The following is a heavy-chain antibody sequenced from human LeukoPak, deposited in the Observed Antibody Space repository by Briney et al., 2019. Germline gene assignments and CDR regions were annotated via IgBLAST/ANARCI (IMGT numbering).Heavy chain of an antibody. Sequence: PSETLSLTCTVSGGSVSSGSYYRSWIRQPPGKGLEWIGYIYYSGSTNYNPSLKSRVTISVDTSKNQFSLKLSSVTAADTAVYYCARAYYDFWSGYYGFYYYYGMDVWGQGTTVTVSS. J-gene: IGHJ6*02. CDR1: GGSVSSGSYY. V-gene: IGHV4-61*01. CDR3: ARAYYDFWSGYYGFYYYYGMDV. D-gene: IGHD3-3*01. CDR2: IYYSGST.